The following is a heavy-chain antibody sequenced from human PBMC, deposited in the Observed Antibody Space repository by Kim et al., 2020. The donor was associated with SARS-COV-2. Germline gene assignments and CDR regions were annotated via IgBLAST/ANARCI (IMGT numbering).Heavy chain of an antibody. J-gene: IGHJ6*02. Sequence: ASVKVSCKASGYTFTSYAMNWVRQAPGQGLEWMGWINTNTGNPTDAQGFTGRFVFSLDTSVSTAYLQISSLKAEDTAVYYCARDSRITIFGVVMPPYYGMAVWGQGTTVTVSS. D-gene: IGHD3-3*01. CDR2: INTNTGNP. V-gene: IGHV7-4-1*02. CDR1: GYTFTSYA. CDR3: ARDSRITIFGVVMPPYYGMAV.